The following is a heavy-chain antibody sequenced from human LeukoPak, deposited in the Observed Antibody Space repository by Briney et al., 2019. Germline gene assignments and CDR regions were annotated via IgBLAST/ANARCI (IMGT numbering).Heavy chain of an antibody. Sequence: ASVTVSCKASGYTFTGYYMHWVRQAPGQGLEWMGGIIPIFGTAHYAQKFQGRVTITADKSTSTAYTELSSLRSEDTAVYYCAREGISTAFDIWGQGTMVTVSS. D-gene: IGHD2-2*01. CDR2: IIPIFGTA. V-gene: IGHV1-69*06. CDR3: AREGISTAFDI. CDR1: GYTFTGYY. J-gene: IGHJ3*02.